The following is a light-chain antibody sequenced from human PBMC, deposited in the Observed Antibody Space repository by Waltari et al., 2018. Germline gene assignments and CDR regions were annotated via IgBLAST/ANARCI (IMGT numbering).Light chain of an antibody. CDR2: AAS. CDR1: HGISTY. V-gene: IGKV1-17*01. J-gene: IGKJ1*01. CDR3: LQYNNYPWT. Sequence: DIQMTQSPSSLSASAGDRVTITCRAHHGISTYLNWFQQKPGKAPKRLIYAASSLESGVPSRFSGSGSGTDFTLTISSLQSEDFATYYCLQYNNYPWTFGQGTKVEIK.